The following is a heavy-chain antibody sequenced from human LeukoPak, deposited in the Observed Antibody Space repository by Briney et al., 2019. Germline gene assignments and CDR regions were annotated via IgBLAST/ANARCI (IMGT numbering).Heavy chain of an antibody. CDR2: ISGSGGST. CDR1: GFTFSSYA. V-gene: IGHV3-23*01. CDR3: AKHFGPSGSYYLDY. J-gene: IGHJ4*02. Sequence: GGSLRLSCAASGFTFSSYAMSWVRQAPGKGLEWVSAISGSGGSTYYADSVKGRFTISRDNSKNTLYLQMNSLRAEDTAVYYCAKHFGPSGSYYLDYWGQGTLVTVSS. D-gene: IGHD1-26*01.